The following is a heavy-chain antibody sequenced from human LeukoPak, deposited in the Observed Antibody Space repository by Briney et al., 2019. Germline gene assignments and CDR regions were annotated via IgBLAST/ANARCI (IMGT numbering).Heavy chain of an antibody. CDR1: GGTLSSYA. V-gene: IGHV1-69*06. D-gene: IGHD6-19*01. CDR3: ARPRRGGQWLVPDY. Sequence: GASVKVSCKASGGTLSSYAISWVRQAPGRGLEWMGGIIPIFGTANYAQKFQGRVTITADKSTSTAYMELSSLRSDDTAAYYCARPRRGGQWLVPDYWGQGTLVTVSS. CDR2: IIPIFGTA. J-gene: IGHJ4*02.